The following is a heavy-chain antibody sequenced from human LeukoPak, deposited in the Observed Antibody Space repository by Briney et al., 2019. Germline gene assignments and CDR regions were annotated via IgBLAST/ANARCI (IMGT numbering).Heavy chain of an antibody. J-gene: IGHJ4*02. CDR3: ARDAPRSGSIARFDY. D-gene: IGHD3-3*01. CDR1: GYTFTSYG. Sequence: ASVTVSCKASGYTFTSYGISWVRQAPGQGLEWMGWISAYNGNTNYAQKLQGRVTMTTDTSTSTAYMELRSLRSDDTAVYYCARDAPRSGSIARFDYWGQGTLVTVSS. V-gene: IGHV1-18*01. CDR2: ISAYNGNT.